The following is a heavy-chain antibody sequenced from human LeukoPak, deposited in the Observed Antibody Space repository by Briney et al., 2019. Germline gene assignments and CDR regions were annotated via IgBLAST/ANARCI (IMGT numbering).Heavy chain of an antibody. J-gene: IGHJ4*02. CDR2: IYASGRT. CDR1: GDSITNVIYF. D-gene: IGHD6-19*01. Sequence: SETLSLTCTVSGDSITNVIYFWSWIRQPAGKGLEWIGHIYASGRTKYNPSLNSRVTISLDTSKNHFSLRLSSVTAADTAVYYCARARAGSPAHYFDYWGQGTLVTVSS. V-gene: IGHV4-61*09. CDR3: ARARAGSPAHYFDY.